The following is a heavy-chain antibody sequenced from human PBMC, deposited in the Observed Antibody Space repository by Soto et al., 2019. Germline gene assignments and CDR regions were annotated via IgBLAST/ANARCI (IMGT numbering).Heavy chain of an antibody. CDR1: GDSVSSNSAA. Sequence: SPTLSLTCAISGDSVSSNSAAWNWIRQSPSRGLEWLGRTYYRSKWYNDYAVSVKSRITINPDTSKNQFSLQLNSVTPEDTAVYYCARGMGILTRRIAAAREFDYWGQGTLVTVSS. CDR2: TYYRSKWYN. J-gene: IGHJ4*02. CDR3: ARGMGILTRRIAAAREFDY. D-gene: IGHD6-13*01. V-gene: IGHV6-1*01.